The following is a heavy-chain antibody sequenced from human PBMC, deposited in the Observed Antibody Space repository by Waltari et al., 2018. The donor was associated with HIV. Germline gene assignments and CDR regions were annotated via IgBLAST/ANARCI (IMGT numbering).Heavy chain of an antibody. CDR1: GDSISSSSYY. CDR3: ARHEYTSSSSWNWFDP. J-gene: IGHJ5*02. D-gene: IGHD6-6*01. CDR2: IYYTGST. V-gene: IGHV4-39*01. Sequence: HLQMQESGPGLVKPSETLSLTCTVSGDSISSSSYYWGWIRQTPGQGLEWIGSIYYTGSTYNNPSLRSRVTISIETSKKHFSLKLSSVTAADTAIYYCARHEYTSSSSWNWFDPWGRGTLVIVSS.